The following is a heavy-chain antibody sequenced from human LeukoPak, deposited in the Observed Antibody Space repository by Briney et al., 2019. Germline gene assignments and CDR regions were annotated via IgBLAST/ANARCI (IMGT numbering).Heavy chain of an antibody. CDR2: IRSKIDGGAT. CDR1: GFTFNYAW. D-gene: IGHD2-21*01. J-gene: IGHJ4*02. Sequence: GGSLRLSCAASGFTFNYAWMSWVRQAPGKGLEWVGRIRSKIDGGATDYAAPVKGRFTISRDGSKNTLYLQINSLKIEDTAMYYCYTSITDYWGQGTLVTVSS. V-gene: IGHV3-15*01. CDR3: YTSITDY.